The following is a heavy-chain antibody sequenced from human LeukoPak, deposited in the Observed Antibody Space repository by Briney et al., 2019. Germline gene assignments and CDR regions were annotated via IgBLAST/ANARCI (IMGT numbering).Heavy chain of an antibody. V-gene: IGHV4-59*01. D-gene: IGHD5-24*01. CDR2: IYYSGST. CDR3: ARSAGGDGYNFDY. J-gene: IGHJ4*02. CDR1: GGSISSYY. Sequence: PSETLSLTCTVSGGSISSYYWSWIRQPPGKGLDWIGYIYYSGSTNYSPSLKSRVTISVDTSKNQFSLKLSSVTAPYTAAYYCARSAGGDGYNFDYWGQGTLVTVSS.